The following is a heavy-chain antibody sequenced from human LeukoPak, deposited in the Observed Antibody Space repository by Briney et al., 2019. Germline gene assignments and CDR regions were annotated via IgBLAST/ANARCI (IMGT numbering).Heavy chain of an antibody. CDR3: ARYDLYFDY. CDR2: IYYSGST. Sequence: SETLSLTCTVSGGSISSGDSYWSWIRQPPGKGLEWIGYIYYSGSTYYNPSLKSRVTISVDTSNNQFSLKLSSVTAADTAVYYCARYDLYFDYWGQGTLVTVSP. V-gene: IGHV4-30-4*08. J-gene: IGHJ4*02. D-gene: IGHD2-21*02. CDR1: GGSISSGDSY.